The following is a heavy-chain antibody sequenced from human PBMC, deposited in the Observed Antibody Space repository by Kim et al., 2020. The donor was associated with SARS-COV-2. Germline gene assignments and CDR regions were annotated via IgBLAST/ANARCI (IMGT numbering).Heavy chain of an antibody. CDR1: GFIFSSNG. V-gene: IGHV3-64D*09. J-gene: IGHJ4*02. Sequence: GGSLRLSCSASGFIFSSNGMHWVRQAPGKGLEYVSAISSNGGSTYYADSVKGRFTISRDNSKNTLYLQMSSLRADDTAVYYCVKAGYNWNYGPLDYWGQGTLVTVSS. CDR2: ISSNGGST. D-gene: IGHD1-7*01. CDR3: VKAGYNWNYGPLDY.